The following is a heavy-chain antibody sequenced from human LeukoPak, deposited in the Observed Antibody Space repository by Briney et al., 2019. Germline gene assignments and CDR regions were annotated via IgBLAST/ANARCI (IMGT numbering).Heavy chain of an antibody. CDR3: ARARVAVAGEDYFDY. D-gene: IGHD6-19*01. Sequence: SETLSLTCTVSGGSFTSGTYYWSWIRQPDRKGLEWIGRIYTSGTTNYNHSLKSRVTISVDTSKNQFSLKLSSVIAADTAVYYCARARVAVAGEDYFDYWGQGTLVTVSS. V-gene: IGHV4-61*02. J-gene: IGHJ4*02. CDR1: GGSFTSGTYY. CDR2: IYTSGTT.